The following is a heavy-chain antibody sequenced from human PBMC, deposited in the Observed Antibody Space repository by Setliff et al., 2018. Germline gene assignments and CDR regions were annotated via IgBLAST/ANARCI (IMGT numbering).Heavy chain of an antibody. J-gene: IGHJ4*02. V-gene: IGHV3-23*01. CDR3: ARNTDLRNGFDY. D-gene: IGHD5-18*01. Sequence: GVLRLSCAGSGFTFSSYAMSWVRQAPGKGLEWVSTISDSGGSTYYADSVKGRFTISRDSSKNSLYLQMSSLRAEDTAVYYCARNTDLRNGFDYWGQGTLVTVSS. CDR2: ISDSGGST. CDR1: GFTFSSYA.